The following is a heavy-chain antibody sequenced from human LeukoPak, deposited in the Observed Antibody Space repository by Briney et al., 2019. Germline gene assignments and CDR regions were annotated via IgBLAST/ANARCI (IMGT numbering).Heavy chain of an antibody. J-gene: IGHJ4*02. D-gene: IGHD4-23*01. CDR3: ATSPDYGGNVGFFDY. CDR2: IYHSGST. Sequence: PSETLSLTCTVSGGSISSGGYYWSWIRQPPGKGLEWIGYIYHSGSTYYNPSLRSRVTISVDRSKNQFSLKLSSVTAADTAVYYCATSPDYGGNVGFFDYWGQGTLVTVSS. CDR1: GGSISSGGYY. V-gene: IGHV4-30-2*01.